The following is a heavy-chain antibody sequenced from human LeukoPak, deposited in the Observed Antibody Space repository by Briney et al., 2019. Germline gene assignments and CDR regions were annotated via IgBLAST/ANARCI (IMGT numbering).Heavy chain of an antibody. CDR2: ISYDGSNK. CDR3: ARDTRTYYDILTGYYTLGY. Sequence: GGSLRLSCAASGFTFSSYAMHWVRQAPGKGLEWVAVISYDGSNKYYADSVKGRFTISRDNSKNTLYLQMNSLRAEDTAVYYRARDTRTYYDILTGYYTLGYWGQGTLVTVSS. J-gene: IGHJ4*02. D-gene: IGHD3-9*01. V-gene: IGHV3-30*04. CDR1: GFTFSSYA.